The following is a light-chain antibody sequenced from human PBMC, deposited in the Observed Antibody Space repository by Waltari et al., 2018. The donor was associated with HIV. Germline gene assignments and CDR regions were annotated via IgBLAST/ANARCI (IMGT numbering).Light chain of an antibody. J-gene: IGLJ2*01. CDR3: VVWDARLNGLV. CDR1: SSNIGSGA. CDR2: SND. Sequence: QSVLTQPPSASVTPGQRVTISCSGRSSNIGSGAVNWYQQFPGTAPKVLIYSNDQRPSGVPDRFSGSKSGTSASLAINGLQSEDEADYYCVVWDARLNGLVFGGGTKLTVL. V-gene: IGLV1-44*01.